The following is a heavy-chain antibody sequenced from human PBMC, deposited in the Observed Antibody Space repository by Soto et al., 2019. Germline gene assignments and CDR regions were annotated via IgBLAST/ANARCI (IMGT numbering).Heavy chain of an antibody. CDR1: GYTFTSYG. CDR3: ARSIWGPAATPLYYYMDV. CDR2: ISAYNGNT. V-gene: IGHV1-18*01. D-gene: IGHD2-2*01. J-gene: IGHJ6*03. Sequence: ASVKVSCKASGYTFTSYGISWVRQAPGQGLEWMGWISAYNGNTNYAQKLQGRVTMTTDTSTSTAYMELRSLRSDDTAVYYCARSIWGPAATPLYYYMDVWGKGTTVTVSS.